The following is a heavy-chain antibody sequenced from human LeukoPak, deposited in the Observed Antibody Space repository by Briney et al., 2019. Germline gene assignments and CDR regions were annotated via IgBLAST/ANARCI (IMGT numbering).Heavy chain of an antibody. J-gene: IGHJ6*02. CDR1: GYTFTSYG. CDR2: ISAYNGNT. V-gene: IGHV1-18*01. CDR3: ARGPYYDFWSGYYLTVYYYYGMDV. D-gene: IGHD3-3*01. Sequence: ASVKVSCKASGYTFTSYGISWVRQAPGQGLEWMGWISAYNGNTNYAQKLQGRVTMTTDTSISTAYMELSSLRSEDTAVYYCARGPYYDFWSGYYLTVYYYYGMDVWGQGTTVTVSS.